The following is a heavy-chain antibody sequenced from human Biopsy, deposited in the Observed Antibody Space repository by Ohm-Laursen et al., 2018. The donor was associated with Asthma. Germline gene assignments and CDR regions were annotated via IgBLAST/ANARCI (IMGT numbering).Heavy chain of an antibody. CDR2: IDWEEDK. D-gene: IGHD1-14*01. V-gene: IGHV2-70*04. CDR3: TRHNDY. J-gene: IGHJ4*02. Sequence: STQTLTLTCSFSGFSLSSSGANVNWIRQPPGKALEWLARIDWEEDKFYSTSLRTRLTTSKGSSEDQVVLTMTNMGPVDTATYYCTRHNDYWGPGILVTVSS. CDR1: GFSLSSSGAN.